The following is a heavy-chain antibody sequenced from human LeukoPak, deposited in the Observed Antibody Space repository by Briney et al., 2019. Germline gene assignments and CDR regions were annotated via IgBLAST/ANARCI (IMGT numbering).Heavy chain of an antibody. J-gene: IGHJ6*03. V-gene: IGHV3-21*01. CDR1: GFTFGSYS. CDR3: ANDSESMLNGYYHYYYYYMDV. CDR2: ISSSSSYI. D-gene: IGHD3-9*01. Sequence: GGSLRLSCAASGFTFGSYSMNWVRQAPGKGLEWVSSISSSSSYIYYADSVKGRFTISRDNAKNSLYLQMNSLRAEDTAVYYCANDSESMLNGYYHYYYYYMDVWGKGTTVTISS.